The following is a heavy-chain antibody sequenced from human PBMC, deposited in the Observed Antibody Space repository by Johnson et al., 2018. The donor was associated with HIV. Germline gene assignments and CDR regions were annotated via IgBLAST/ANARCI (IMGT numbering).Heavy chain of an antibody. CDR3: AKTYYYDSSGSRAFDI. CDR2: IRYDGSNK. V-gene: IGHV3-30*02. Sequence: SRFTFSNYGMHWVRQAPGKGLEWVAFIRYDGSNKYYAYSVKGRFTISRDNSKNTLYLQMNSLRADDTAVYYCAKTYYYDSSGSRAFDIWGQGTMVTVSS. D-gene: IGHD3-22*01. J-gene: IGHJ3*02. CDR1: RFTFSNYG.